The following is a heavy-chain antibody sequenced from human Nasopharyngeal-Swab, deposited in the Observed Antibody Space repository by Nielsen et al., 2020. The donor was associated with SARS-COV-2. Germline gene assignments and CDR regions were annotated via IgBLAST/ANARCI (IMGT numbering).Heavy chain of an antibody. J-gene: IGHJ6*02. Sequence: GESLKISCAASGFTFSDSAIHWVRQASGKGLEWVGRVRSKGNNYATAYSASVKGRFIIFRDDPTNTAYLQMNSLKTEDTAMYYCARDLSSVWTSGLGVWGQGTTVTVSS. V-gene: IGHV3-73*01. CDR2: VRSKGNNYAT. D-gene: IGHD6-19*01. CDR3: ARDLSSVWTSGLGV. CDR1: GFTFSDSA.